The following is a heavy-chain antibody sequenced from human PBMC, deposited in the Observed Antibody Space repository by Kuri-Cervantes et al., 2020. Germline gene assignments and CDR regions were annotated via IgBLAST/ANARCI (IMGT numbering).Heavy chain of an antibody. V-gene: IGHV3-11*01. J-gene: IGHJ4*02. CDR2: ISSSGSTI. CDR3: ARDVGKVAWDY. D-gene: IGHD1-26*01. CDR1: GFTFSDYY. Sequence: LKISCAASGFTFSDYYMSWIRQAPGKGLEWVSYISSSGSTIYYADSVRGRFTISRDNAKNSLYLQMNSLRAEDTAVYYCARDVGKVAWDYWGQGTLVTVSS.